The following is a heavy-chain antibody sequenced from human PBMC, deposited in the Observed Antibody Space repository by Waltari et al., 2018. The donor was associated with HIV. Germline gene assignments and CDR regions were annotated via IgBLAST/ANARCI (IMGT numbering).Heavy chain of an antibody. CDR2: INHSGST. Sequence: QVQLKQWGAGLLKPSETLSLTCAVYGGSFSGYYWSWIRKPPGKGLEWIGEINHSGSTNYNSSLKSRVTISVDTSKNQFSLRLSSVTAADTAVYYCARGRQRITMVVVARPGAFDIWGQGTMVTVSS. CDR1: GGSFSGYY. J-gene: IGHJ3*02. CDR3: ARGRQRITMVVVARPGAFDI. D-gene: IGHD3-22*01. V-gene: IGHV4-34*01.